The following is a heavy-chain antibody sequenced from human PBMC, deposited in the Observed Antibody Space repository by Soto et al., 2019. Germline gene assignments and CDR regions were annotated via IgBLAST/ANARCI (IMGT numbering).Heavy chain of an antibody. CDR1: CGSIISSSYY. V-gene: IGHV4-39*01. Sequence: SETLSLTCTFSCGSIISSSYYWGWIRQPPGKGLEWIGSIYYSGTTYYNPSLKSRVTISVDTSKNQFSLKLSSVTAADTAVYYCARHRGYYDILTGYYTELNFDYWGQGTLVTVSS. CDR2: IYYSGTT. CDR3: ARHRGYYDILTGYYTELNFDY. J-gene: IGHJ4*02. D-gene: IGHD3-9*01.